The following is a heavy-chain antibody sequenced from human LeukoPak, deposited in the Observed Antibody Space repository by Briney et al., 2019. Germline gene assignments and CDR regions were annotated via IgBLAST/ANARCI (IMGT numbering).Heavy chain of an antibody. J-gene: IGHJ4*02. CDR2: ISSSSSYI. D-gene: IGHD6-13*01. V-gene: IGHV3-21*01. CDR1: GFTFSSYS. Sequence: GGSLRLSCAASGFTFSSYSMNWVRQAPGKGLEWVSSISSSSSYIYYADSVKGRFTISRDNAKNSLYLRMNSLRAEDTAVYYCATQDSSRIFDYWGQGTLVTVSS. CDR3: ATQDSSRIFDY.